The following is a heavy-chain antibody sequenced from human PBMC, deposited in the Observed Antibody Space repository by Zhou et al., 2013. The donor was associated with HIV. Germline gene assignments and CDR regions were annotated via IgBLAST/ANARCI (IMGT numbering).Heavy chain of an antibody. J-gene: IGHJ1*01. CDR3: ARGGSSGEYFQH. CDR1: GYTFTGYY. V-gene: IGHV1-2*02. Sequence: QVQLVQSGAEVKKPGASVKVSCKASGYTFTGYYMHWVRQAPGQGLEWMGWINPTSGGTEYAQKLQGRVTMTRDTSISTAYMELSRLTSDDTAVYYCARGGSSGEYFQHWGQGTLVTVSS. D-gene: IGHD1-26*01. CDR2: INPTSGGT.